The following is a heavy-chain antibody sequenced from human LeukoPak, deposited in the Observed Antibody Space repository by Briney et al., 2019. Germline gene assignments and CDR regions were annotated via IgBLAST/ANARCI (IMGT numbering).Heavy chain of an antibody. V-gene: IGHV6-1*01. J-gene: IGHJ4*02. D-gene: IGHD6-19*01. Sequence: SQTPSLTCGISGDSVSSNSAAWNWIRQSPSRGLEWLGRTYYRSKWFINYAPFVKSRIIINPDTLKNQVSLQLNSVTPEDTAVYYCTRSDCSSGRCPGFDNWGQGTLVTVSS. CDR2: TYYRSKWFI. CDR3: TRSDCSSGRCPGFDN. CDR1: GDSVSSNSAA.